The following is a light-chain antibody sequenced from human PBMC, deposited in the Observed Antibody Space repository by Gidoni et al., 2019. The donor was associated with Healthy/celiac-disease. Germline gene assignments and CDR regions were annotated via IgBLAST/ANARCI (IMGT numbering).Light chain of an antibody. Sequence: EIVLTQSPATLSLSPGERATLSCRASQSVSSYLAWYQQKPGQAPRLLIYDASNRATGIPARFSGSGSGTDFTLTISSLEPEDFAVYFCQQRSNWRGMYTFXHXTKLEIK. J-gene: IGKJ2*01. CDR2: DAS. V-gene: IGKV3-11*01. CDR1: QSVSSY. CDR3: QQRSNWRGMYT.